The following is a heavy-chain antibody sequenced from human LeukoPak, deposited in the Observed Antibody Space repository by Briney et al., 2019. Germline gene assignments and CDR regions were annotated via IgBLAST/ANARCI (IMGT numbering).Heavy chain of an antibody. Sequence: SETLSLTCTVSGGSISSYYWSWIRQPPGKGLEWIGYIYYSGSTNYNPSLKSRVTISVDTSKNQFSLKLSSVTAADTAVYYCARATYYYGSGSLPYDAFDIWGQGTVVTVSS. CDR1: GGSISSYY. CDR3: ARATYYYGSGSLPYDAFDI. J-gene: IGHJ3*02. D-gene: IGHD3-10*01. V-gene: IGHV4-59*01. CDR2: IYYSGST.